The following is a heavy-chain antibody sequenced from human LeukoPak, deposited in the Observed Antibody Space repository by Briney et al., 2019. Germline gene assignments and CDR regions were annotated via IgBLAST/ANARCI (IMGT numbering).Heavy chain of an antibody. CDR2: FDPEDGET. CDR3: ARAVPPIVVVITERGYAFDI. D-gene: IGHD3-22*01. CDR1: GYTLTELS. V-gene: IGHV1-24*01. Sequence: GASVKVSCKVSGYTLTELSMHWVRQAPGKGLEWMGGFDPEDGETIYAQKFQGRVTMTEDTSTDTAYMELRSLRSDDTAVYYCARAVPPIVVVITERGYAFDIWGQGTMVTVSS. J-gene: IGHJ3*02.